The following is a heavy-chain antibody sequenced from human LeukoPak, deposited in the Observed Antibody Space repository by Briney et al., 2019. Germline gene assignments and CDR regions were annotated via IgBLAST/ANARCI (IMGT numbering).Heavy chain of an antibody. V-gene: IGHV3-21*01. CDR1: GFTFSTYS. CDR3: ARNDYGDYGIDY. Sequence: GGSLRLSCASSGFTFSTYSMSWVRRAPGKGLEWVSYISRSASSIYYADSVKGRFTTSRDNAKNSLYLQMNSLRAEDTAIYFCARNDYGDYGIDYWGQGTLVTVS. J-gene: IGHJ4*02. D-gene: IGHD4-17*01. CDR2: ISRSASSI.